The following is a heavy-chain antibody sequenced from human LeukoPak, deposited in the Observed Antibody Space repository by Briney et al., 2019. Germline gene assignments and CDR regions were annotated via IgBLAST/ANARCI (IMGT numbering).Heavy chain of an antibody. CDR2: ISAYNGNT. Sequence: ASVNVSCKPSGYTFTRYGISWVRQAPGQGLEWMGWISAYNGNTNYAQKLQGRVTMTTDTSTSTAYMELRSLRSDDTAVYYCARDREGYCSGGSCYSDYWGQGTLVTVSS. CDR3: ARDREGYCSGGSCYSDY. J-gene: IGHJ4*02. D-gene: IGHD2-15*01. V-gene: IGHV1-18*01. CDR1: GYTFTRYG.